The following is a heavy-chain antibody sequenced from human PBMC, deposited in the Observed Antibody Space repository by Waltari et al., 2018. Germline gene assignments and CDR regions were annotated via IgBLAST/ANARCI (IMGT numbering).Heavy chain of an antibody. V-gene: IGHV3-30*01. CDR3: TRAALDIVLIFYTADLDYYGMDV. CDR1: GFTFSNYA. CDR2: ISSDGSDK. D-gene: IGHD2-8*02. Sequence: QVQLVESGGGVVQPGRSLRLSCAASGFTFSNYAMHWVRQTPGKGLEWVALISSDGSDKFYADSVRGRFTVSRDNSKNMVYLQMNSLRPEDTAIVYCTRAALDIVLIFYTADLDYYGMDVWGQGTTVTVSS. J-gene: IGHJ6*02.